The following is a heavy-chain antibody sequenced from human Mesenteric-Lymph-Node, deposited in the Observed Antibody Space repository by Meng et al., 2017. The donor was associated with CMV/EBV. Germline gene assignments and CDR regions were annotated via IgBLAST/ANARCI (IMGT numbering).Heavy chain of an antibody. CDR1: GFTFDDYG. Sequence: GESLKISCAASGFTFDDYGMTWVRQAPGKGLEWVSGINWNGGSRGYAESVRGRFTISRDNAKNSLYLEMNSLSAEDTALYYCARFGSNGWYLGDDIDYWGQGALVTVSS. D-gene: IGHD6-19*01. CDR3: ARFGSNGWYLGDDIDY. J-gene: IGHJ4*02. CDR2: INWNGGSR. V-gene: IGHV3-20*04.